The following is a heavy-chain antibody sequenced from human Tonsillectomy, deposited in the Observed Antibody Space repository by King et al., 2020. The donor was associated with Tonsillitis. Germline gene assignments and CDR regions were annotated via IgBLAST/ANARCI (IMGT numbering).Heavy chain of an antibody. Sequence: VQLVESGGGLVQPGGSLRLSCAASGFTFSSYWMSWVRQAPGKGLEWVANIKQDGSEKYYVDSVKGRFTISRDNAKNSLYLQMNSLRAEDTAVYYCARERILLTYYYDTSGSPEYYFDCWGQGTLVTVSS. CDR1: GFTFSSYW. J-gene: IGHJ4*02. CDR2: IKQDGSEK. V-gene: IGHV3-7*03. CDR3: ARERILLTYYYDTSGSPEYYFDC. D-gene: IGHD3-22*01.